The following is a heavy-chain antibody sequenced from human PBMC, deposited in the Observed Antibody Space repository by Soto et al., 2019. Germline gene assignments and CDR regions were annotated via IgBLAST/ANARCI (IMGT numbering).Heavy chain of an antibody. J-gene: IGHJ5*02. Sequence: GASVKVSCKASGYTFTSYGTSWVRQAPGQGLEWMGWISAYNGNTNYAQKLQGRVTMTTDTSTSTAYMELRSLRSDDTAVYYCARGSAGYCSSTSCYMKNWFDPWGQGTLVTVSS. D-gene: IGHD2-2*02. CDR2: ISAYNGNT. V-gene: IGHV1-18*01. CDR3: ARGSAGYCSSTSCYMKNWFDP. CDR1: GYTFTSYG.